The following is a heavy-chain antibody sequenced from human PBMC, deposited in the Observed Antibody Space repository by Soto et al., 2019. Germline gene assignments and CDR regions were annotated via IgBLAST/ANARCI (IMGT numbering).Heavy chain of an antibody. V-gene: IGHV4-31*03. CDR2: IYYSGST. D-gene: IGHD3-9*01. J-gene: IGHJ3*02. Sequence: QVQLQESGPGLVKPSQTLSLTCTVSGGSISSGGYYWSWIRQHPGKGLEWIGYIYYSGSTYYNPSLKSRVTISVAASKNQFSLKLSSVTAADTAVYYCARSRYFDWLLGADDAFDIWGQGTMVTVSS. CDR3: ARSRYFDWLLGADDAFDI. CDR1: GGSISSGGYY.